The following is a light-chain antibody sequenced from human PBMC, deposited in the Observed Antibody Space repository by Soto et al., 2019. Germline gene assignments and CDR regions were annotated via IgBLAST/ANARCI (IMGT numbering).Light chain of an antibody. CDR3: QQYNSYSYT. J-gene: IGKJ2*01. Sequence: DIQMTQSPSTLSASVGDRVTITCRASQSIGSRLAWYQQKPGKAPKVQIYDASSLESGVPSRFSGSGSGTEFTLTISSLQPDDFATYYCQQYNSYSYTFGQGTKVDIK. CDR1: QSIGSR. CDR2: DAS. V-gene: IGKV1-5*01.